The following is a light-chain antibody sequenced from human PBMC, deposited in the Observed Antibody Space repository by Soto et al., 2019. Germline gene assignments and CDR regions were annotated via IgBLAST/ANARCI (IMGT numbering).Light chain of an antibody. CDR1: QSISSY. CDR2: ATS. CDR3: QQSYSTPGT. Sequence: DIQMTQSASSLSASVGDRVSITCRASQSISSYLNWYQQKPGKAPKLLIYATSSLQSGVPSRFSGSGSGTDFTLTISSLQPEDFANYYCQQSYSTPGTLGRGTKVDIK. V-gene: IGKV1-39*01. J-gene: IGKJ4*01.